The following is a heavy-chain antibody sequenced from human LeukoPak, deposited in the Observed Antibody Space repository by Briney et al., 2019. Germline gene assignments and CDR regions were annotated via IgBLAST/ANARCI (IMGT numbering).Heavy chain of an antibody. V-gene: IGHV1-2*02. CDR3: ARVLTSDTAPDY. CDR2: INPNSGDT. Sequence: ASVKVSCKASGYTFTGYYMHWVRLAPGQGLEWMGWINPNSGDTCYAQRFQGRVTMTRDTSISTAYMELSRLRSDDTAVYYCARVLTSDTAPDYWGQGTLVTVSS. J-gene: IGHJ4*02. D-gene: IGHD5-18*01. CDR1: GYTFTGYY.